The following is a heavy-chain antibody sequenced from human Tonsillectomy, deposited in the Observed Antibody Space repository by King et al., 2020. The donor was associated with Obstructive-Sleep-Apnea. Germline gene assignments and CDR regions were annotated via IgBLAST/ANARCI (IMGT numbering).Heavy chain of an antibody. D-gene: IGHD3-10*01. CDR1: GDSISRRY. J-gene: IGHJ4*02. CDR3: ATLWFGESFFDY. CDR2: ISKSGGT. Sequence: VQLQESGPGLVKPSETLSLTCNVSGDSISRRYWSWIRQPPGKGLEWIGYISKSGGTNYNPALKSRVTISVDTSKNQFSLRLSSVTAADTAVYFCATLWFGESFFDYWGQGTPVSVSS. V-gene: IGHV4-59*11.